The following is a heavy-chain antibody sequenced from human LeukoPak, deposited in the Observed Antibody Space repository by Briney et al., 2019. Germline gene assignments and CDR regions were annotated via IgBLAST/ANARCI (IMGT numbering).Heavy chain of an antibody. V-gene: IGHV3-64*02. J-gene: IGHJ4*02. CDR2: ISNNGGST. CDR3: ARVASGYFDY. D-gene: IGHD5-12*01. CDR1: GFTSSNYA. Sequence: GGSLRLSCAASGFTSSNYAMHWVRQAPGKGLEYVSAISNNGGSTYYADSVKGRFTISRDNSKNTLYLQMGSLRAEDMAVYYCARVASGYFDYWGQGTLVTVSS.